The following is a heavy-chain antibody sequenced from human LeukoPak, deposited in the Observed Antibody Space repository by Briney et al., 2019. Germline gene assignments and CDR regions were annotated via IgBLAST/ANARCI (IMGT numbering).Heavy chain of an antibody. CDR2: ISYDGSRK. CDR1: GFTFSSYA. CDR3: ATAPLYSSSWYFRGYFDD. Sequence: GGSLRLSCAASGFTFSSYAMHWVRQAPGKGLEWVAVISYDGSRKDYTDSVKGRFTISRDNSKNTLYLQMNSLRPEDTAVYYCATAPLYSSSWYFRGYFDDWGQGMLVTVSS. D-gene: IGHD6-13*01. V-gene: IGHV3-30*04. J-gene: IGHJ4*02.